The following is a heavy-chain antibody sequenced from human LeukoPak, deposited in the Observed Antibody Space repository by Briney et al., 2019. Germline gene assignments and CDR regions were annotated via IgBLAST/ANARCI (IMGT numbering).Heavy chain of an antibody. CDR1: GGSISSYY. CDR3: ARGRGEDTIFGVVITDDAFDI. J-gene: IGHJ3*02. D-gene: IGHD3-3*01. CDR2: IYTSGST. V-gene: IGHV4-4*07. Sequence: KPSETLSLTCTVSGGSISSYYWSWIRQPAGKGLEWIGRIYTSGSTNYNPPLKSRVTISVDKSKNQFSLKLSSVTAADTAVYYCARGRGEDTIFGVVITDDAFDIWGQGTMVTVSS.